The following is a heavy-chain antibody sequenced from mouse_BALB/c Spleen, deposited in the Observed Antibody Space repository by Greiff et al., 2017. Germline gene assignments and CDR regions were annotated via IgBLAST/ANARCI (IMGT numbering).Heavy chain of an antibody. Sequence: EVKLVESGPGLVKPSQSLSLTCSVTGYSITSGYYWNWIRQFPGNKLEWMGYISYDGSNNYNPSLKNRISITRDTSKNQFFLKLNSVTTEDTATYYCAYYYGSSYYFDYWGQGTTLTVSS. D-gene: IGHD1-1*01. CDR2: ISYDGSN. V-gene: IGHV3-6*02. J-gene: IGHJ2*01. CDR1: GYSITSGYY. CDR3: AYYYGSSYYFDY.